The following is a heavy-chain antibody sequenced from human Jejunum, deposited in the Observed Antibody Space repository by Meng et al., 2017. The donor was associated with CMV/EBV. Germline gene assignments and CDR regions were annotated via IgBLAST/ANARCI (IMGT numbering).Heavy chain of an antibody. CDR2: IYSGGST. CDR1: GFSISNNY. CDR3: ARRPSVIPVSYYGMDV. D-gene: IGHD2-21*01. J-gene: IGHJ6*02. V-gene: IGHV3-53*01. Sequence: GFSISNNYVSWVRQAPGKGREFVSVIYSGGSTYYAASVKGRFTISRDNAQNTVFLQMNSLRTEDTAVYYCARRPSVIPVSYYGMDVWGQGTTVTVSS.